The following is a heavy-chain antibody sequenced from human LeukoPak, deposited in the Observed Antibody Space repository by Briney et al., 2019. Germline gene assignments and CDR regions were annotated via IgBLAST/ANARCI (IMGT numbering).Heavy chain of an antibody. D-gene: IGHD2-15*01. CDR2: INHSGST. Sequence: SETLSLTCAVYGGSFSGYYWSWIRQPPGKGLEWIGEINHSGSTNYNPSLKSRVTISVDTSKNQFSLKLTSVTAADTAVYYCARDRPIAANQKLRFDPWGQGTLVTVSS. CDR1: GGSFSGYY. J-gene: IGHJ5*02. CDR3: ARDRPIAANQKLRFDP. V-gene: IGHV4-34*01.